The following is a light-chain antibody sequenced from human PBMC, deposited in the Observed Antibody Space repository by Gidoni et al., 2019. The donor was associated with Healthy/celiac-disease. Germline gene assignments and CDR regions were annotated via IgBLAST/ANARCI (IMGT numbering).Light chain of an antibody. V-gene: IGLV2-14*01. CDR3: SSYTSSSTPYV. CDR2: EVS. Sequence: QSALTQPASVSVSPGQSSTISCTGTSSDVGGYNYVSWYQQHPGKAPKLMIYEVSNRPSGVSNRFSGSKSGNTASLTISGLQAEDEADYYCSSYTSSSTPYVFGTGTKVTVL. CDR1: SSDVGGYNY. J-gene: IGLJ1*01.